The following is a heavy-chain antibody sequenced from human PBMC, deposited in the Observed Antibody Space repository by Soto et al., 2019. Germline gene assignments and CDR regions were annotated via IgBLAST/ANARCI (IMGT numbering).Heavy chain of an antibody. J-gene: IGHJ4*02. V-gene: IGHV3-30-3*01. Sequence: QVQLVESGGGVVQPGRSLRLSCAASGFTFSSYAMHWVRQAPGKGLEWVAVISYDGSNKYYADSVKGRFTISRDNSKNTLYLQMNSLRGEDTAVYYCARAYAGDYFDYWGQGTLVTVSS. CDR1: GFTFSSYA. CDR2: ISYDGSNK. D-gene: IGHD3-16*01. CDR3: ARAYAGDYFDY.